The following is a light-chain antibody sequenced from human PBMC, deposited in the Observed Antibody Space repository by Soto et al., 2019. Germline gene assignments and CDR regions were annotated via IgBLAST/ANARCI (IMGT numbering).Light chain of an antibody. CDR3: KQYDNYPLT. CDR1: QSVGSW. CDR2: EAS. V-gene: IGKV1-5*01. Sequence: DIQMTQSPSTLSASVGDRVTISCRASQSVGSWLAGYQHKPGKAPKCHIYEASKRKSGVPSRFNCSVSGAELSLNNRSQQPDYCATYNCKQYDNYPLTFGGGTTGE. J-gene: IGKJ4*01.